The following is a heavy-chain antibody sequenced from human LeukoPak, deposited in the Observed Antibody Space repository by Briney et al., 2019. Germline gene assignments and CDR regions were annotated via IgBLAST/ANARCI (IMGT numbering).Heavy chain of an antibody. Sequence: GGSLRLSCAASGFIFNRYAMSWVRQAPGKGLEWVSSISTSSSYIYYADSVKGRFTISRDNAKNSLYLQMNSLRAEDTAVYYCARGTRDGYYLFDAFDIWGQGTMVTVSS. CDR3: ARGTRDGYYLFDAFDI. CDR1: GFIFNRYA. CDR2: ISTSSSYI. D-gene: IGHD5-24*01. V-gene: IGHV3-21*01. J-gene: IGHJ3*02.